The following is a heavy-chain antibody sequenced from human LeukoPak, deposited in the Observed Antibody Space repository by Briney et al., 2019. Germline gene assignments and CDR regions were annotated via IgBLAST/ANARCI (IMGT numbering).Heavy chain of an antibody. V-gene: IGHV4-4*07. CDR1: GGSISSYY. Sequence: SETLSLTCTVSGGSISSYYWSWIRQPAGKGLEWIGRIYTSGSTNYNPSPKSRVTMSMDTSKDQFSLNLSSVTAADTAVYYCARVGYCSSTTCYFDYWGQGTLVTVSS. J-gene: IGHJ4*02. D-gene: IGHD2-2*01. CDR2: IYTSGST. CDR3: ARVGYCSSTTCYFDY.